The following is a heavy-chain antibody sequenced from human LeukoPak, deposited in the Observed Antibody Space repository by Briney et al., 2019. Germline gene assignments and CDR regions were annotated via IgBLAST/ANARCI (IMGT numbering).Heavy chain of an antibody. CDR1: GFTFSSYD. D-gene: IGHD6-13*01. CDR3: AKDSYSTAGGIDP. J-gene: IGHJ5*02. CDR2: ISASGGST. Sequence: PGGSLRLSCAASGFTFSSYDMSWVRQAPGKGLEWVSAISASGGSTYYADSVRGRFTISRDDSKNTLYLQMNSLRAEDTAICYCAKDSYSTAGGIDPWGQGTLVTVSS. V-gene: IGHV3-23*01.